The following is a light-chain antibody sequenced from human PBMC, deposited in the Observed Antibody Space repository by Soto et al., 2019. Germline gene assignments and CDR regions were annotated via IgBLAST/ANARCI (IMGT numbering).Light chain of an antibody. Sequence: QSALTQPPSASGSPGQSVTISCTGTSSDVGGYNYVSWYQQHPGKAPKLMIYEVSKRHSGVPDRFSGSKSGNTASLTVSGLQAEDEADYYCSSYAGSNNPVVFGGGTKLTV. CDR2: EVS. CDR1: SSDVGGYNY. J-gene: IGLJ2*01. V-gene: IGLV2-8*01. CDR3: SSYAGSNNPVV.